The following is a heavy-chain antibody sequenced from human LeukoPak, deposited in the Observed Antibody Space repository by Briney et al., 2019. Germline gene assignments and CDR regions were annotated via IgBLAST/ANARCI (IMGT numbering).Heavy chain of an antibody. CDR2: INGNGAST. CDR1: GFTFDTHA. Sequence: GGSLRLSCAASGFTFDTHAMSWVRQAPGKGLEWVSGINGNGASTYYSDSVKGRFTISRDNSKNTLYLQMSTLGAEDTAVYYCAKDQGYSYYYLDYWGQGTLVTVSS. J-gene: IGHJ4*02. D-gene: IGHD5-18*01. V-gene: IGHV3-23*01. CDR3: AKDQGYSYYYLDY.